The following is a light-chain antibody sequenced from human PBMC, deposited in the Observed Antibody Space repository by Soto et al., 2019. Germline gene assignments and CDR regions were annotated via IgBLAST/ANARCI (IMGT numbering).Light chain of an antibody. CDR2: NAS. CDR1: QSVSTF. Sequence: DIVLTQSPGTLSLSPGERHILSCMASQSVSTFLAWFQKKPRQPPRLLIYNASNRTTGIPARFSGSGSGTDFTLTFSSLEPEDFAVYYCQQRDDWPPITFGQGTRLEIK. CDR3: QQRDDWPPIT. J-gene: IGKJ5*01. V-gene: IGKV3-11*01.